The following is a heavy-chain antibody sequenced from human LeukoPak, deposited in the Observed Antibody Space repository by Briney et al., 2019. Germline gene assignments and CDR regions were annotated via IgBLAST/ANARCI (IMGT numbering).Heavy chain of an antibody. D-gene: IGHD2-15*01. CDR3: AKLIGSGNEPIDY. CDR2: ISGSGGRK. J-gene: IGHJ4*02. CDR1: GFTFSSYA. Sequence: PGGSLRLSCAASGFTFSSYAMSWVGQAQGKGLEWVSAISGSGGRKYYADSVKGRFTISRDNSKNTLYLQMNSLRAEDTAVYYCAKLIGSGNEPIDYWGQGTLVTVSS. V-gene: IGHV3-23*01.